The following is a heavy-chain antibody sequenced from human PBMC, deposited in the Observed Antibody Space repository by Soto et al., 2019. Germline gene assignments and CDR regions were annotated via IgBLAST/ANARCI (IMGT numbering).Heavy chain of an antibody. CDR2: IKEDGSEI. D-gene: IGHD3-16*01. V-gene: IGHV3-7*01. Sequence: PGGSLRLSCAVSGFNVISYWISWVRQAPGKGLEWVASIKEDGSEIYYLHSVRGRFSISRDSAGNALHLTMNYLSAEDTGVYFCARDIGFDYVNWGQGTLVTVSS. CDR1: GFNVISYW. CDR3: ARDIGFDYVN. J-gene: IGHJ4*02.